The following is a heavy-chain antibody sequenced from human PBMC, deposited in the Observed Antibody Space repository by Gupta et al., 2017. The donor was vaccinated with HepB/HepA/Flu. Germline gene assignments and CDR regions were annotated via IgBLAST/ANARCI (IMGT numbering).Heavy chain of an antibody. V-gene: IGHV3-7*01. CDR3: ARGSGSTTRALDI. D-gene: IGHD2/OR15-2a*01. CDR1: GFPFSSHW. Sequence: VQLVASGGGLVQPGGSLRLSCAGSGFPFSSHWMNWVRQAPGKGLVWVANIRQDGSEKKYVDSVKGRFTISRDNAKESVYLQMNSLRAEDTAMYYCARGSGSTTRALDIWGQGTMVTVSS. J-gene: IGHJ3*02. CDR2: IRQDGSEK.